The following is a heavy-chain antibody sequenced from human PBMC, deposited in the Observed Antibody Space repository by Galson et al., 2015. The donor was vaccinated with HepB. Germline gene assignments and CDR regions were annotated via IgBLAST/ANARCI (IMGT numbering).Heavy chain of an antibody. J-gene: IGHJ3*02. Sequence: SLRLSCAASGFTFSGYSMSWVRQAPGKGLEWVSSISSSSSYIYYADSVKGRFTISRDNAKNSLYLQMNSLRAEDTAVYYCASLVAGDAFDIWGQGTMVTVSS. CDR1: GFTFSGYS. D-gene: IGHD6-25*01. CDR3: ASLVAGDAFDI. CDR2: ISSSSSYI. V-gene: IGHV3-21*01.